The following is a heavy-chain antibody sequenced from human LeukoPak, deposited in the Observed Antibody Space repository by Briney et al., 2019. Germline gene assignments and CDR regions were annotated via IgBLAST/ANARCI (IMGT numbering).Heavy chain of an antibody. CDR1: GFTVSSNY. J-gene: IGHJ6*03. V-gene: IGHV3-53*01. CDR2: IYSGGST. Sequence: HPGGSLRLSCAASGFTVSSNYMSWVRQAPGKGLEWVSVIYSGGSTYYADSVKGRFTISRDNSKNTLYLQMNSLRAEDTAVYYCARGPQLTYFYHMDVWGKGTTVTVSS. D-gene: IGHD5-24*01. CDR3: ARGPQLTYFYHMDV.